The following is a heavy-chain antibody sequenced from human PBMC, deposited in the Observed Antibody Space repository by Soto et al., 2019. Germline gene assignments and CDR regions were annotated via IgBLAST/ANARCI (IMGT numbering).Heavy chain of an antibody. J-gene: IGHJ6*02. CDR2: INHSGST. V-gene: IGHV4-34*01. Sequence: TSETLSLTCAVYGGSFSGYYWSWIRQPPGKGLEWIGEINHSGSTNYNPSLKSRVTISVDTSKNQFSLKLSSVTAADTAVYYCARNRRSFVVVVAAKSYYGMDVWGQGTTVTVSS. CDR3: ARNRRSFVVVVAAKSYYGMDV. CDR1: GGSFSGYY. D-gene: IGHD2-15*01.